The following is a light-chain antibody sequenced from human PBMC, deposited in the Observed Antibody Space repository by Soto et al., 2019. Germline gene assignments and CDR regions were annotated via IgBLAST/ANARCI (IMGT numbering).Light chain of an antibody. CDR1: ISNIGSNP. CDR2: RNN. J-gene: IGLJ1*01. V-gene: IGLV1-47*01. Sequence: QSALAHPPSASWTPGQRVTISCSGGISNIGSNPVYWHQHLPGTAPKLLVYRNNQRPSGVPDRFSDSKSGTSAFLAISGLRSEDEADYYCAAWDDRLSDYVFGTGTKVTXL. CDR3: AAWDDRLSDYV.